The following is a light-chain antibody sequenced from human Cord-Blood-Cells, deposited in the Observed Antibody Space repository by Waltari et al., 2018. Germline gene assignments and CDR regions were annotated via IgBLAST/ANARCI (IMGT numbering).Light chain of an antibody. CDR2: DAS. Sequence: DIQMTQSPSSLSESVGDRVTITCQASQDISNYLNLYQQKPGKAPKLLIYDASNLETGVPSRFSGSGSGTDFTFTISSLQPEDIATYYCQQYDNLPLTFGGGTKVEIK. CDR1: QDISNY. V-gene: IGKV1-33*01. CDR3: QQYDNLPLT. J-gene: IGKJ4*01.